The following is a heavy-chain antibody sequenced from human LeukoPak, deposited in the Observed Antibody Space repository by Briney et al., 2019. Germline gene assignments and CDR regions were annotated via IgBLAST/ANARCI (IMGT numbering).Heavy chain of an antibody. CDR3: ARGGDYQETTGHRNRLDY. V-gene: IGHV3-48*03. CDR2: ISNSGSPI. Sequence: GGSLRLSCAASGFTFSSYEMNWVRQAPGKGLEWVSYISNSGSPIYYADSVKGRFTISRDNAKNTLDLQINSLRAEDTAVYHCARGGDYQETTGHRNRLDYWGQGTLVTVSS. D-gene: IGHD2-8*02. CDR1: GFTFSSYE. J-gene: IGHJ4*02.